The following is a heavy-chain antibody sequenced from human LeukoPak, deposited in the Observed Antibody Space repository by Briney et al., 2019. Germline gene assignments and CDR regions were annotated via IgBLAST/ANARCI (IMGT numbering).Heavy chain of an antibody. CDR2: IWYDGSNK. Sequence: GGSLRLSCAASGFTFSSHGMHWVRQAPGKGLGWVAVIWYDGSNKYYADSVKGRFTISRDNSKNTLYLQMNSLRAEDTAVYYCAREAYGGEGSFDIWGQGTMVTVSS. CDR1: GFTFSSHG. D-gene: IGHD4-23*01. V-gene: IGHV3-33*01. CDR3: AREAYGGEGSFDI. J-gene: IGHJ3*02.